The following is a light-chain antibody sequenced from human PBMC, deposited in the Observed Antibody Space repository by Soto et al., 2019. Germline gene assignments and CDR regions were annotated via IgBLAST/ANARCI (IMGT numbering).Light chain of an antibody. J-gene: IGKJ1*01. V-gene: IGKV1-5*03. CDR1: QSISSW. CDR2: KAS. CDR3: QQYSSYSRT. Sequence: DIQMTQSPSTLSASVGDRVTITCRASQSISSWLAWYQQKPGKAPNLLIYKASSLESGVPSRFSGSGSGTEFILTINSLQPDDSATYYCQQYSSYSRTFGQGTKVEIK.